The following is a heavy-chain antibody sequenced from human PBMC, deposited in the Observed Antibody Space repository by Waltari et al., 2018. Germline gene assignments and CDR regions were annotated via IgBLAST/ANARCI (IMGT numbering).Heavy chain of an antibody. CDR2: SIPSFGTA. CDR3: ATGGLYGDYTEVYFDY. V-gene: IGHV1-69*05. Sequence: QVQLVQSGAEVKKPGSSVKVSCKASGGTFSSYAISWVRQAPGQGREWMGGSIPSFGTANYAQKFQCRVTITTDEATSTAYMELSSLGSEDTAVYYCATGGLYGDYTEVYFDYWCQGTLVTVSS. CDR1: GGTFSSYA. J-gene: IGHJ4*02. D-gene: IGHD4-17*01.